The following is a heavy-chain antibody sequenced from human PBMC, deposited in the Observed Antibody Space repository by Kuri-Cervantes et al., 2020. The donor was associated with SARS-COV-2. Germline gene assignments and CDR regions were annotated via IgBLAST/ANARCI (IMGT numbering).Heavy chain of an antibody. D-gene: IGHD2-21*01. J-gene: IGHJ4*02. CDR1: GFIFRNYV. CDR2: IRNYGGSP. CDR3: VGDESNVVQRGF. Sequence: GGSLRLSCSASGFIFRNYVMYWVRQAPGKGLEYVSSIRNYGGSPYYGDSVKGRFTISRDNSKNTLYLQMDSLRVEDTAMYYCVGDESNVVQRGFWGQGSLVTVSS. V-gene: IGHV3-64D*08.